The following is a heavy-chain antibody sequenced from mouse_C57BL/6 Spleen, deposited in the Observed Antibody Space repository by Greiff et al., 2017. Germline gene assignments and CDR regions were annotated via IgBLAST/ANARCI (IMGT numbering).Heavy chain of an antibody. V-gene: IGHV5-4*01. Sequence: EVQGVESGGGLVKPGGSLKLSCAASGFTFSSYAMSWVRQTPEKRLEWVATISDGGSYTYYPDNVKGRFTISRDNAKNNLYLQMSHLKSEDTAMYYCARDGDDRAMDYWGQGTSVTVSS. CDR2: ISDGGSYT. J-gene: IGHJ4*01. CDR1: GFTFSSYA. CDR3: ARDGDDRAMDY. D-gene: IGHD2-14*01.